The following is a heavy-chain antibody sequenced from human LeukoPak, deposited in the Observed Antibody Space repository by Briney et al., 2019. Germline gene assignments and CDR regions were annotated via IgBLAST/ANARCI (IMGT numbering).Heavy chain of an antibody. CDR1: GDSFSRYV. CDR2: IIAAFDKA. CDR3: ARDSQRGAQRGFQY. J-gene: IGHJ1*01. Sequence: ASVKVSCTVSGDSFSRYVISRVRQAPGQGPEWMGGIIAAFDKANYAQKFRGRVTISADKSTSTAHLEVDSLTSGDTAIYYCARDSQRGAQRGFQYWGKGTLVTVSS. V-gene: IGHV1-69*06. D-gene: IGHD1-26*01.